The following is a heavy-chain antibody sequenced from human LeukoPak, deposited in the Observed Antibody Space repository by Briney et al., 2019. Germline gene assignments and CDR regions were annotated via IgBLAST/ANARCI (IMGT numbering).Heavy chain of an antibody. J-gene: IGHJ4*02. CDR1: GGSIGGYY. D-gene: IGHD5-12*01. CDR3: ARGFGESSGYDF. V-gene: IGHV4-59*08. CDR2: IYNYGST. Sequence: SETLSLTCTVSGGSIGGYYWSWIRQPPGKGLEWIGYIYNYGSTNNNPPLKSPVAISVDTSKNQFALRLTSVTVADTAVYYCARGFGESSGYDFWGQGTLVTVSS.